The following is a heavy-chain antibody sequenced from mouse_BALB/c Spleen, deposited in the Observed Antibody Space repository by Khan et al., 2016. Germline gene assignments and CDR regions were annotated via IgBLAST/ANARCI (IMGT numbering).Heavy chain of an antibody. D-gene: IGHD1-2*01. V-gene: IGHV3-2*02. CDR3: ARTARIKY. CDR1: VYSITSGYG. J-gene: IGHJ2*01. CDR2: ISYSGST. Sequence: EVQLQESGPGLVKPSQSLSLTCTVTVYSITSGYGWNWIRQFPGNKLEWMGYISYSGSTNYNPSLKSRISITRDTSKNQFFLQLNYVTTEDTATYYCARTARIKYWGQGTTLTVSS.